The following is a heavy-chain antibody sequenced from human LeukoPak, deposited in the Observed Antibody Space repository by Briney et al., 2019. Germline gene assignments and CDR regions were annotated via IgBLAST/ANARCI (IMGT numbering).Heavy chain of an antibody. V-gene: IGHV3-48*03. CDR1: GFTFSSYE. D-gene: IGHD2-21*02. CDR3: AKDIVGGGDDY. J-gene: IGHJ4*02. Sequence: PGGSLRLSCAASGFTFSSYEMNWVRQAPGKGLEWVSYISSGGSTIYYADSVKGRFTISRDNAKNSLYQQMNSLRAEDTAVYYCAKDIVGGGDDYWGQGTLVIVSS. CDR2: ISSGGSTI.